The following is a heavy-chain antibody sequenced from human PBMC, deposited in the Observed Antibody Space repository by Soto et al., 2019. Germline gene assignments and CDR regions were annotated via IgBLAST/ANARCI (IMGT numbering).Heavy chain of an antibody. CDR3: AKDYYDGSGYRGAHDAFDI. V-gene: IGHV3-30*18. D-gene: IGHD3-22*01. Sequence: QVQLVESGGGVVQPGRSLRLSCAASGFTFSSYGMHWVRQAPGKGLEWVAVISYDGSNKYYADSVKGRFTISRDNSMNPLYLQMNSLRAEDTAVYYCAKDYYDGSGYRGAHDAFDIWGQGTMVTVSS. CDR1: GFTFSSYG. CDR2: ISYDGSNK. J-gene: IGHJ3*02.